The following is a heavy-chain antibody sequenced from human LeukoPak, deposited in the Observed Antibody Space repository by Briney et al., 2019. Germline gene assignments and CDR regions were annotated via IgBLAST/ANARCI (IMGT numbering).Heavy chain of an antibody. Sequence: GGSLRLSCAASGFTVSSNYMSWVRQATGKELEWVSVIYSGGSTYYADSVKGRFTISRDNSKNTLYLQMNSLRAEDTAVYYCARLIDYGDYRYWGQGTLVTVSS. V-gene: IGHV3-53*01. CDR3: ARLIDYGDYRY. CDR2: IYSGGST. D-gene: IGHD4-17*01. CDR1: GFTVSSNY. J-gene: IGHJ4*02.